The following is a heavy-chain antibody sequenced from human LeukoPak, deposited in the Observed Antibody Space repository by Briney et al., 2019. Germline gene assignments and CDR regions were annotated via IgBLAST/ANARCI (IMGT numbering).Heavy chain of an antibody. CDR3: AKLGFLSGSFDS. D-gene: IGHD3-9*01. CDR1: GFSFSTYV. V-gene: IGHV3-23*01. J-gene: IGHJ4*02. CDR2: LSHSGGSA. Sequence: PGGSLRLSCAGSGFSFSTYVLSWVRQAPGQGLEWVSSLSHSGGSAYYTDSVKGRFTISRDNSKNTLYLHMNSLRVGDTAVYFCAKLGFLSGSFDSWGQGTLVSVSS.